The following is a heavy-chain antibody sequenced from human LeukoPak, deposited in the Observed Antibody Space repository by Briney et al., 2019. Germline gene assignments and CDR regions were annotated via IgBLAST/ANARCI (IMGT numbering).Heavy chain of an antibody. D-gene: IGHD5/OR15-5a*01. CDR3: ARSRMSRQYFDY. CDR2: IYTSGST. Sequence: SETLSLTCTVSGGSISSYYWSWIRQPAGRGLEWIGRIYTSGSTNYNPSLKSRVTMSVDTSKNQFSLKLSSVTAADTAVYYCARSRMSRQYFDYWGQGTLVTVSS. J-gene: IGHJ4*02. CDR1: GGSISSYY. V-gene: IGHV4-4*07.